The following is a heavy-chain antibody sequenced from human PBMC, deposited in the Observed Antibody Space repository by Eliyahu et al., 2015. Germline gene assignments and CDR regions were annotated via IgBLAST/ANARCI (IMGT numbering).Heavy chain of an antibody. D-gene: IGHD2-2*01. CDR2: VYXSGST. Sequence: QLQLQESGPGLVKPSETLSLTCTVSGGSIXSSSYYXGXIRPPPGKGLEWSGGVYXSGSTYYXPSLKSRVTXSVDTSKNQFSLKLSSVTAADTAVYYCARVAHRSIVVVPAARLGWFDPWGQGTLVTVSS. V-gene: IGHV4-39*07. CDR1: GGSIXSSSYY. J-gene: IGHJ5*02. CDR3: ARVAHRSIVVVPAARLGWFDP.